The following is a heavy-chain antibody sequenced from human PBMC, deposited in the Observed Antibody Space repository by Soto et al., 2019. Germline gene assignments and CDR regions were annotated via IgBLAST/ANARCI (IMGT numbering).Heavy chain of an antibody. J-gene: IGHJ4*02. V-gene: IGHV4-4*02. CDR1: GGSISSSNW. CDR3: ARSIDSSGYYFSNC. D-gene: IGHD3-22*01. Sequence: SETLSLTCAVSGGSISSSNWWSWVRQPPGKGLEWIGEIYHSGSTNYNPSLKSRVTMSVDTSRNQFSLKLSSVTAADTAVYYCARSIDSSGYYFSNCWGQGTLVTVSS. CDR2: IYHSGST.